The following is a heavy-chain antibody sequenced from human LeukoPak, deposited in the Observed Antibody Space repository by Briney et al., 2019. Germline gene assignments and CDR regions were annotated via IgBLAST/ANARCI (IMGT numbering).Heavy chain of an antibody. J-gene: IGHJ4*02. D-gene: IGHD1-1*01. CDR3: ARGSNWNEALGY. CDR1: GYSFNIYY. CDR2: INPSGGST. Sequence: ASVKVSCKASGYSFNIYYIHWVRQAPVQGLKCMGIINPSGGSTSYAQKFQGRVTMTRDTSTSTIYMELSSLRSEDTVVYFCARGSNWNEALGYWGQGTLVSVSS. V-gene: IGHV1-46*02.